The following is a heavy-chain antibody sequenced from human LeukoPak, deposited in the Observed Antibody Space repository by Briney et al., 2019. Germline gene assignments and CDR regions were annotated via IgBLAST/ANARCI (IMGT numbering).Heavy chain of an antibody. Sequence: SVKVSCKASGGTFSSYAISWVRQAPGQGLEWMGGIIPIFGTANYAQKFQGRVTITADKSTSTAYMELSSLRSEDTAVYYCATSGGPIAAGENWFDPWGQGTLVTVSS. J-gene: IGHJ5*02. V-gene: IGHV1-69*06. CDR1: GGTFSSYA. CDR3: ATSGGPIAAGENWFDP. CDR2: IIPIFGTA. D-gene: IGHD6-13*01.